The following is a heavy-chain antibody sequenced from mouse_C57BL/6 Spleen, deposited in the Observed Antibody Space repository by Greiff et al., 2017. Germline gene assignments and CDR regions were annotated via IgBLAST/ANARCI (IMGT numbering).Heavy chain of an antibody. CDR2: ISSGSSTI. D-gene: IGHD1-1*01. CDR3: ATLLNYYGSSYDYAMDY. V-gene: IGHV5-17*01. J-gene: IGHJ4*01. Sequence: DVKLVESGGGLVKPGGSLKLSCAASGFTFSDYGMHWVRQAPEKGLEWVAYISSGSSTIYYADTVKGRFTISRDNAKNTLFLQMTSLRSEDTAMYYCATLLNYYGSSYDYAMDYWCQGTSVTVSS. CDR1: GFTFSDYG.